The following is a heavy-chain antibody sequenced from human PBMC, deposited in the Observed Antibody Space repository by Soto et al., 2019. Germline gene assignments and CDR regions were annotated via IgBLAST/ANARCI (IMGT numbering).Heavy chain of an antibody. CDR3: ARGTFEYSSSPEAPFDY. V-gene: IGHV4-30-4*01. D-gene: IGHD6-6*01. Sequence: SETLSLTCAVSGGSISSAGYSWSWIRQPPGKGLEWIGYIYYSGSTYYNPSLKSRVTISVDTSKNQFSLKLSSVTAADTAVYYCARGTFEYSSSPEAPFDYWGQGTLVTVSS. CDR2: IYYSGST. J-gene: IGHJ4*02. CDR1: GGSISSAGYS.